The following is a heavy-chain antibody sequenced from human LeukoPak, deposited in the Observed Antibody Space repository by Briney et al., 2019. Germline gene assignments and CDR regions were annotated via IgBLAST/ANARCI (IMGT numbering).Heavy chain of an antibody. CDR3: AKDIGKGGNTIFGVVIIQGGCFDY. V-gene: IGHV3-9*03. CDR2: ISWNSGSI. CDR1: GFTFDDYA. D-gene: IGHD3-3*01. J-gene: IGHJ4*02. Sequence: PGGSLRLSCAASGFTFDDYAMHWVRQAPGKGLEWVSGISWNSGSIGYADSVKGRFTISRDNAKNSLYLQMNSLRAEDMALYYCAKDIGKGGNTIFGVVIIQGGCFDYWGQGTLVTVSS.